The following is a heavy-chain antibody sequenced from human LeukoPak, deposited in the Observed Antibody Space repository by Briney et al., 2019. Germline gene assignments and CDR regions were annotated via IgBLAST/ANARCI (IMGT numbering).Heavy chain of an antibody. V-gene: IGHV3-30*03. Sequence: SCKASGYTFTSYGMHWVRQAPGKGLEWVALITYDGYYKYYSDSVKGRFTISSDTSKNTLYLQMNSLRAEDTAVYYCARDLSPVVRASPMGYWGQGTLVTVSS. CDR3: ARDLSPVVRASPMGY. CDR1: GYTFTSYG. J-gene: IGHJ4*02. D-gene: IGHD3-10*01. CDR2: ITYDGYYK.